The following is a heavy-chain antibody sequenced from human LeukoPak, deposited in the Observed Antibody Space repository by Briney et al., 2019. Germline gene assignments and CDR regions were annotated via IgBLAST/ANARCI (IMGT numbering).Heavy chain of an antibody. D-gene: IGHD3-22*01. CDR3: ARALDSSGYYSGYYFDY. Sequence: ASVKVSCKASGYTFTSYYIHWVRQAPGQGLEWMGIINPSGGTTTYAQKFPGRVTLTRDTSTSKVYMELNGLRSEDTAVYYCARALDSSGYYSGYYFDYWGQGTLVTVSS. J-gene: IGHJ4*02. CDR1: GYTFTSYY. CDR2: INPSGGTT. V-gene: IGHV1-46*03.